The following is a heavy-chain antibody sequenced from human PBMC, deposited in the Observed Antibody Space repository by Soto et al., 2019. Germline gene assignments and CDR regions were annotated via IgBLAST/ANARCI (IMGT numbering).Heavy chain of an antibody. D-gene: IGHD3-22*01. J-gene: IGHJ4*02. CDR1: GFSLTTSGVG. Sequence: QITLKESGPTLVKPTQTLTLTCSFSGFSLTTSGVGVGWIRQPPGKALEWLALIFWDDDKRYSPSLKSRLTITKDTSKNQVVLTMTNMDPVDTATYYCASSSGYRIFDCWGQGTLVTVSS. CDR3: ASSSGYRIFDC. CDR2: IFWDDDK. V-gene: IGHV2-5*02.